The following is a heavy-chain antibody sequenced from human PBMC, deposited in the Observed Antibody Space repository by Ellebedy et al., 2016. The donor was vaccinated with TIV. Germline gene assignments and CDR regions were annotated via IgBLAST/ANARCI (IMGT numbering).Heavy chain of an antibody. Sequence: GESLKISCAASGFTVSGDYMSWVRQAPGKGLEWVSIMDAGGNTHYPDPVKGRFTVSRDNSRNTLYLQMNSLRGEDTAVYYCAKVLISDYWGPGVYWGQGTLVTVSS. D-gene: IGHD4-17*01. CDR1: GFTVSGDY. J-gene: IGHJ4*02. CDR3: AKVLISDYWGPGVY. CDR2: MDAGGNT. V-gene: IGHV3-53*01.